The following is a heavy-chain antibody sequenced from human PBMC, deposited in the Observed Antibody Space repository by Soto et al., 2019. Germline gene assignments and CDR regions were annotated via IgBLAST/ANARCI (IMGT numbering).Heavy chain of an antibody. CDR1: GFTFSNYG. J-gene: IGHJ4*02. Sequence: PGGSLRLSCAASGFTFSNYGMHWVRQAPGKGLEWEAVIWYDGNNKYYADSVKGRFTISRDNSNNTLYVQMTSLRAEDTAVYYCARGLHSLFDYWGQGTLVTVSS. V-gene: IGHV3-33*01. CDR2: IWYDGNNK. D-gene: IGHD2-21*01. CDR3: ARGLHSLFDY.